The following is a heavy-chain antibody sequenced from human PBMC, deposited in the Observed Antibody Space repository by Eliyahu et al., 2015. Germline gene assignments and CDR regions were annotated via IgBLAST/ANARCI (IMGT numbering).Heavy chain of an antibody. D-gene: IGHD5-24*01. Sequence: QVQLQESGPGLVKPSETLSLTCXVXGYSISSGYXWGWIRQPPGKGLEWIGSIYHSGSTYYNPSLKSRVTISVDTSKNQFSLKLSSVTAADTAVYYCARDGITEDGYNPWGQGTLVTVSS. J-gene: IGHJ5*02. CDR1: GYSISSGYX. CDR2: IYHSGST. V-gene: IGHV4-38-2*02. CDR3: ARDGITEDGYNP.